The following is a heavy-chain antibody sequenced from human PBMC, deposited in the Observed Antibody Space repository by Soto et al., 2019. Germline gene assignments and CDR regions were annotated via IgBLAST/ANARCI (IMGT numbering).Heavy chain of an antibody. CDR1: GDTFSSYA. CDR2: IIPMFGTA. Sequence: QVQLVQSGAEVKKPGSSVKVSCKASGDTFSSYAINWVRQAPGQGLEWMGGIIPMFGTANYAQKFKGRVTSTAGESTSTVYMELSSLRSEDTAVYSCARVGPAHYYDSSGYYSPLDYWGQGTLVTVSS. CDR3: ARVGPAHYYDSSGYYSPLDY. J-gene: IGHJ4*02. V-gene: IGHV1-69*01. D-gene: IGHD3-22*01.